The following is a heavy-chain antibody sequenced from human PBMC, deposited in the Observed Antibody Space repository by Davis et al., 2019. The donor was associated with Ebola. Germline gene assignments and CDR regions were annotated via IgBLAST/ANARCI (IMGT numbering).Heavy chain of an antibody. CDR2: ISHDGSS. V-gene: IGHV4-34*01. J-gene: IGHJ4*02. CDR1: GGSFSGYY. D-gene: IGHD1-1*01. CDR3: ARVERGTPTGFDY. Sequence: PSETLSLTCAVYGGSFSGYYWGWIRQPPGKGLEWIGIISHDGSSYTKASLKSRVFISVDKSRNQFSLKLSSVTAADTAVYYCARVERGTPTGFDYWGQGTLVTVSS.